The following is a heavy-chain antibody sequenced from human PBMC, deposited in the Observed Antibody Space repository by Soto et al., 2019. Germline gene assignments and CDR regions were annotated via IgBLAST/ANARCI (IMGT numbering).Heavy chain of an antibody. CDR3: ARTARPHNFDF. CDR1: GYIFTTYG. J-gene: IGHJ4*02. Sequence: ASVKVSCKASGYIFTTYGIGWVRQAPGQGLEWMGWISTYNGNTNYAQKLQGRVTMTTDTSTSTSYLELRSLRSDDTAVYYCARTARPHNFDFWGQGTRVTAPQ. V-gene: IGHV1-18*04. CDR2: ISTYNGNT.